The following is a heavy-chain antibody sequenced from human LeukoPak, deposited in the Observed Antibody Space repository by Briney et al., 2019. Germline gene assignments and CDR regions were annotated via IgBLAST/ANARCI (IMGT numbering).Heavy chain of an antibody. D-gene: IGHD3-10*01. J-gene: IGHJ6*02. V-gene: IGHV1-8*01. Sequence: ASVKVSCKASGYTFTSYDINWVRQATGQGLEWMGWMNPNSGNTGYAQKFQGRVTMTRNTSISTAYMELSSLRSEDTAVYYCASGSRTRGTMVRGVGYGMDVWGQGTTVTVSS. CDR1: GYTFTSYD. CDR3: ASGSRTRGTMVRGVGYGMDV. CDR2: MNPNSGNT.